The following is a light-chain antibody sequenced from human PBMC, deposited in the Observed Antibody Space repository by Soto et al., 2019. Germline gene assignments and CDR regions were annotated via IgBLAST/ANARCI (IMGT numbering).Light chain of an antibody. CDR2: GTS. V-gene: IGKV3-20*01. Sequence: EIVLTQSPGTLSLSPGERATLSCRASQSVSSSYLAWYQQKPGQAPRLLIYGTSNRATGIPDRFSGSGSGTDFALTITRLEPEDFAMYYCQEYGSSRTFGQGTKVEIK. CDR1: QSVSSSY. CDR3: QEYGSSRT. J-gene: IGKJ1*01.